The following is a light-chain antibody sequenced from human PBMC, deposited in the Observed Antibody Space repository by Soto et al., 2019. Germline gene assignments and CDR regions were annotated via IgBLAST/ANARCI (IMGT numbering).Light chain of an antibody. J-gene: IGKJ4*01. CDR3: QQFYSSPLT. CDR1: QSLLFSSNKKNY. CDR2: WAS. V-gene: IGKV4-1*01. Sequence: DIVMTHSPASLAVSLGERATINCKSSQSLLFSSNKKNYLAWYQQRPGQPPKLLIYWASSRESGVPDRFTGSGSGTDFTLSISSLQAEDVAVYYCQQFYSSPLTFGGGTKVDIK.